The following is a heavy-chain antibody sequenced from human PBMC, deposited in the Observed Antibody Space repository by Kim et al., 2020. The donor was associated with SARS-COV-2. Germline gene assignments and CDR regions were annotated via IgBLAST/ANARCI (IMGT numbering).Heavy chain of an antibody. V-gene: IGHV1-24*01. CDR2: FDPEDGET. CDR1: GYTLTELS. D-gene: IGHD3-3*01. J-gene: IGHJ6*02. Sequence: ASVKVSCKVSGYTLTELSMHWVRQAPGKGLEWMGGFDPEDGETIYAQKFQGRVTMTEDTSTDTAYMELSSLRSEDMAVYYCATGIQVPSYDFWSGDFYYGMDVWGQGTTVTVSS. CDR3: ATGIQVPSYDFWSGDFYYGMDV.